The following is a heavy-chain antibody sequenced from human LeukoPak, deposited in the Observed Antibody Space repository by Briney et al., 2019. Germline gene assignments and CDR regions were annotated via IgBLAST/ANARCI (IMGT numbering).Heavy chain of an antibody. CDR3: AKDQMATAFDP. D-gene: IGHD5-24*01. Sequence: ASVKVSCKASGYTFTGYYMHWLRQAPGQGLEWMGWINPNSGGTKYAQKFQGRVTMTRDTYISTAYMELSRLRSDDTAVYYCAKDQMATAFDPWGQGTLVTVSS. J-gene: IGHJ5*02. V-gene: IGHV1-2*02. CDR2: INPNSGGT. CDR1: GYTFTGYY.